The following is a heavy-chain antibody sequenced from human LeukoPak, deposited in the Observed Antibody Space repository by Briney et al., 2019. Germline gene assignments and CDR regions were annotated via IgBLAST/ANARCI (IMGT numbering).Heavy chain of an antibody. V-gene: IGHV3-30*04. J-gene: IGHJ4*02. CDR1: GFTFSSYA. Sequence: GGSLRLSCAASGFTFSSYAMHWVRQAPGKGLEWVAVISNDGSNKYYAYSVKGRFTISRDNSKNTLYLQMNSMRAEDTAVYYCASGMEGIGYCSGGSCYGTVALDYWGQGTLVTVSS. CDR2: ISNDGSNK. D-gene: IGHD2-15*01. CDR3: ASGMEGIGYCSGGSCYGTVALDY.